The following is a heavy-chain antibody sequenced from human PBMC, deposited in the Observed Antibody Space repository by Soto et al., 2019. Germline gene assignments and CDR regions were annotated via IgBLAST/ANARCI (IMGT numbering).Heavy chain of an antibody. CDR3: ARSSGWYALDI. CDR1: GYTFSTFA. V-gene: IGHV1-3*01. D-gene: IGHD6-19*01. CDR2: VNGGDGNT. Sequence: QAQLVQSGAEVKKPGASVKISCKASGYTFSTFAIHWVRQAPGQRPEWMGWVNGGDGNTRFSQNFQGRVTLTRDASATTAYMELSSLGSEDTAVYYCARSSGWYALDIWGQGTMVSVSS. J-gene: IGHJ3*02.